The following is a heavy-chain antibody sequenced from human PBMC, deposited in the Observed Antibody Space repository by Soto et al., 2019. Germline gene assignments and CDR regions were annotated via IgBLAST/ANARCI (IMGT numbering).Heavy chain of an antibody. CDR1: GGSISSSNW. CDR3: ARDRGMGGSYSGYFDY. J-gene: IGHJ4*02. V-gene: IGHV4-4*02. CDR2: IYHSGST. Sequence: LSLTCAVSGGSISSSNWWSWVRQPPGKGLEWIGEIYHSGSTNYNPSLKSRVTISVDKSKNQFSLKLSSVTAADTAVYYCARDRGMGGSYSGYFDYWGQGTLVTVS. D-gene: IGHD1-26*01.